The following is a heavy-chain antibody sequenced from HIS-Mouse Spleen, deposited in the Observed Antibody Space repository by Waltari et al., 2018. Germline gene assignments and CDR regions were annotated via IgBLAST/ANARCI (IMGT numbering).Heavy chain of an antibody. Sequence: LVESGGGLVQPGGSLRLSCAASGFTFSSYSMNWVRQAPGKGLEWVSYISSSSSTIYYADSVKGRFNISRDNAKNSLYLQMNSLRAEDTAVYYCARDLGEGYSNYYFDYWGQGTLVTVSS. V-gene: IGHV3-48*01. CDR3: ARDLGEGYSNYYFDY. CDR2: ISSSSSTI. D-gene: IGHD4-4*01. J-gene: IGHJ4*02. CDR1: GFTFSSYS.